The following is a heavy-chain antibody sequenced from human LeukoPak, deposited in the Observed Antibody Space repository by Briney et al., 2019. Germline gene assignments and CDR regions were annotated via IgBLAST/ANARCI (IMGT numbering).Heavy chain of an antibody. CDR1: GFTFNSYE. CDR2: ISSSGSTI. CDR3: AREYYYGSGSYYNGY. Sequence: GGTLRLSCAASGFTFNSYEMHWVRQAPGKGLEWISYISSSGSTIYYADSVKGRFTISRDNGKDSLYLQMNSLRAEDTAVYYCAREYYYGSGSYYNGYWGQGTLVTVSS. D-gene: IGHD3-10*01. V-gene: IGHV3-48*03. J-gene: IGHJ4*02.